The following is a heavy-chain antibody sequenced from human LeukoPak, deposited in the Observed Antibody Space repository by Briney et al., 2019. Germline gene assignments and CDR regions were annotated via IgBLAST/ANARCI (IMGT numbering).Heavy chain of an antibody. J-gene: IGHJ4*02. CDR2: IKQDESAK. D-gene: IGHD5-24*01. V-gene: IGHV3-7*01. Sequence: PGGSLRLSCAASGFPFSNSWMAWVRQAPGQGLEWVANIKQDESAKHYSDSVKGRFTISRDNAKNSLFLQMNGLRAEDSALYYCARDTDGSLDYWGQGTLVTVSS. CDR1: GFPFSNSW. CDR3: ARDTDGSLDY.